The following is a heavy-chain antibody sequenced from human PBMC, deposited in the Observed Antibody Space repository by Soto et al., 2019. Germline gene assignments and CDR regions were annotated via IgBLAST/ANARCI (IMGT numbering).Heavy chain of an antibody. D-gene: IGHD3-16*01. Sequence: SETLSLTCTVSGGSISGYYWSWIRQPPGKGLEWIGEINHSGSTNYNPSLKSRVTISVDTSKNQFSLKLSSVTAADTAVYYCARGLIMITFGGVMYGMDVWGQGTTVTVSS. CDR3: ARGLIMITFGGVMYGMDV. V-gene: IGHV4-34*01. J-gene: IGHJ6*02. CDR2: INHSGST. CDR1: GGSISGYY.